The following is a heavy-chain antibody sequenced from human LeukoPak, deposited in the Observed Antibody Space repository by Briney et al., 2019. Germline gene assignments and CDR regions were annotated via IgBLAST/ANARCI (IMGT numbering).Heavy chain of an antibody. D-gene: IGHD3-22*01. J-gene: IGHJ4*02. Sequence: KPGESLKISCKGSGYSFTSYWIGWVRQMPGKGPEWMGIIYPGGSDTRYSPSFEGQVTISADKAITTAYLQWSSLKASDTAMYYCATKAYHDISGYYVWGQGTLVTVSS. V-gene: IGHV5-51*01. CDR3: ATKAYHDISGYYV. CDR1: GYSFTSYW. CDR2: IYPGGSDT.